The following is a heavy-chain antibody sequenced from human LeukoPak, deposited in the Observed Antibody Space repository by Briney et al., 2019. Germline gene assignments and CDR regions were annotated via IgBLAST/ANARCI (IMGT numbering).Heavy chain of an antibody. CDR1: GGSISNYY. D-gene: IGHD5-24*01. CDR3: ARGAMATTPFFDY. J-gene: IGHJ4*02. CDR2: VYYTGST. Sequence: PSETLSLTCPVSGGSISNYYYWIWIRQPPGKGLEWIGYVYYTGSTNFNPSLKSRVTMSLGTSRNQFSLKLTSLTAADTAVYYCARGAMATTPFFDYWGQGTLVTVSS. V-gene: IGHV4-59*01.